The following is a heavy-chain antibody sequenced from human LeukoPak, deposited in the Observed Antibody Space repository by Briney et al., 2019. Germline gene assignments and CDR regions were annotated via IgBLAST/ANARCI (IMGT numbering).Heavy chain of an antibody. CDR3: ARGAGGTMIVPHD. CDR1: GYSISSGYH. V-gene: IGHV4-38-2*02. CDR2: IYHSGST. Sequence: PSETLSLTCTVSGYSISSGYHWGWIRQPPGKGLEWIGSIYHSGSTYYNPSLKSRVTISVDTSKNQFSLKLRSVTAADTAVYYCARGAGGTMIVPHDWGQGTLVTVSS. D-gene: IGHD3-22*01. J-gene: IGHJ4*02.